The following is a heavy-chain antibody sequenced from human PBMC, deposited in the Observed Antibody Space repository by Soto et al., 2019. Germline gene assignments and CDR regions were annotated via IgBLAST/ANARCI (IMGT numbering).Heavy chain of an antibody. CDR2: IKSNSDGGTT. CDR1: GFSLLNAW. CDR3: TIGLVGSTTNY. D-gene: IGHD1-26*01. J-gene: IGHJ4*02. V-gene: IGHV3-15*07. Sequence: EVQLVESGGGLVKPGGSLRLSCAASGFSLLNAWWNWVRQPPGRGLEWVGRIKSNSDGGTTEYGAPVKDRFTISRDDSKTTLYLHMSDLKSEDTAVYYCTIGLVGSTTNYWGQGTLVTVAS.